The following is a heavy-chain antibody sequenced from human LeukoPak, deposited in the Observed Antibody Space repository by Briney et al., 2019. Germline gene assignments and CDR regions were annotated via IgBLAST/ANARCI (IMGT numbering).Heavy chain of an antibody. Sequence: SVKVSCKASGGTFSSYAISWVRQATGQGLEWMGGIIPIFGTANYAQKFQGRVTITADESTSTAYMELSSLRSEDTAVYYCARESGYCSSTSCYGYYYYMDVWGKGTTVTVSS. CDR3: ARESGYCSSTSCYGYYYYMDV. J-gene: IGHJ6*03. CDR2: IIPIFGTA. V-gene: IGHV1-69*13. D-gene: IGHD2-2*01. CDR1: GGTFSSYA.